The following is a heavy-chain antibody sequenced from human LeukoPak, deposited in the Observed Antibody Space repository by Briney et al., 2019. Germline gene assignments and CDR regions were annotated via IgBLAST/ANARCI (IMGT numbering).Heavy chain of an antibody. Sequence: SVKVSCKASGGTFSSYAISWVRQAPGQGLEWMGRIIPIFGTANYAQKFQGRVTITTDESTSTAYMELSSLRSEDTAVYYCARGLSGYSYGYMGYYYYMDVWGKGTTVTVSS. D-gene: IGHD5-18*01. CDR1: GGTFSSYA. CDR2: IIPIFGTA. V-gene: IGHV1-69*05. CDR3: ARGLSGYSYGYMGYYYYMDV. J-gene: IGHJ6*03.